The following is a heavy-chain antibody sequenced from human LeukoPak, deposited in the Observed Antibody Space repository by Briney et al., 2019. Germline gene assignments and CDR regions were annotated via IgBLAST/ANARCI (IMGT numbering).Heavy chain of an antibody. CDR2: IYYSGSA. Sequence: SETLSLTCTVSGGSISSGGYYWSWIRQHPGKGLDWIGYIYYSGSAYYNPSLKSRVTISVDTSKSQFSLNMISVTAADTAVYYCARHEFGSSSAAFDSWGQGTMVIVSS. CDR1: GGSISSGGYY. J-gene: IGHJ3*01. D-gene: IGHD6-6*01. V-gene: IGHV4-31*03. CDR3: ARHEFGSSSAAFDS.